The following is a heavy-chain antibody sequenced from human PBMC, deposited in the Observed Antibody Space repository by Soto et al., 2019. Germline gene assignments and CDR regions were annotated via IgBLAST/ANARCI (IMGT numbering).Heavy chain of an antibody. D-gene: IGHD3-22*01. Sequence: GASVKVSCKASGGTFSSYAISWVRQAPGQELEWMGGIIPIFGTANYAQKFQGRVTITADKSTSTAYMELSSLRSEDTAVYYCARGSYYYDSSGYYSGFDYWGQGTLVTVSS. CDR2: IIPIFGTA. J-gene: IGHJ4*02. CDR1: GGTFSSYA. V-gene: IGHV1-69*06. CDR3: ARGSYYYDSSGYYSGFDY.